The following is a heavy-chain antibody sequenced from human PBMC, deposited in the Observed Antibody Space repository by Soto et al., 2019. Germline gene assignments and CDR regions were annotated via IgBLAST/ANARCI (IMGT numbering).Heavy chain of an antibody. CDR1: GYTFTSYA. J-gene: IGHJ6*02. CDR2: INAGNGNT. Sequence: ASVKVSCKASGYTFTSYAMHWVRQAPGQRLEWMGWINAGNGNTKYSQKFQGRVTITRDTSASIAYMELSSLRSEDTAVYYCARGSSGCYSYYYYGMDVWGQGTTVTVSS. D-gene: IGHD6-19*01. CDR3: ARGSSGCYSYYYYGMDV. V-gene: IGHV1-3*01.